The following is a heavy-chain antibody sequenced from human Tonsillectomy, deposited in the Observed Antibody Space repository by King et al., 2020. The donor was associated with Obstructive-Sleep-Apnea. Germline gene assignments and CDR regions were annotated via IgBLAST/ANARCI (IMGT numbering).Heavy chain of an antibody. CDR1: GFTFGDYA. CDR2: FRSKAYGGTT. Sequence: QLVESGGGLVQPGRSLRLSCTASGFTFGDYAMSWFRQAPGKGLEWVGFFRSKAYGGTTEYAASVKGRFTISRDDSKSIAYLQMNSLKTEVTAVYYCTHRRWELTYWGQGTLVTVSS. CDR3: THRRWELTY. J-gene: IGHJ4*02. D-gene: IGHD1-26*01. V-gene: IGHV3-49*03.